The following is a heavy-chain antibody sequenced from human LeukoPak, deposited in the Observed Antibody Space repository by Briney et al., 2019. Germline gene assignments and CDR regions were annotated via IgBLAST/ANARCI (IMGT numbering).Heavy chain of an antibody. Sequence: NPSETLTLTCTVSGGSISSYYWSWIRQPAGKGLEWIGRIYTSGSTNYNPSLKSRVTMSVDTSKNQFSLKLSSVTAADTAVYYCAGMSSDSPYGDYYYYGMDVWGQGTTVTVSS. V-gene: IGHV4-4*07. D-gene: IGHD4-17*01. CDR3: AGMSSDSPYGDYYYYGMDV. CDR1: GGSISSYY. CDR2: IYTSGST. J-gene: IGHJ6*02.